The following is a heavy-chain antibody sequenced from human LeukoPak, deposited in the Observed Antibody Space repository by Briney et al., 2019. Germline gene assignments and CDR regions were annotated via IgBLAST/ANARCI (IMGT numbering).Heavy chain of an antibody. J-gene: IGHJ4*02. CDR3: ARGGYGSTMDY. CDR2: VYYTGNS. CDR1: GGSISDYY. V-gene: IGHV4-59*01. Sequence: SSETLSLTCTVSGGSISDYYWSWIRQPPGKGLEWIGYVYYTGNSNYNPSLNSRATMSIGTPKNHFSLKLTSVIAADTAVYFCARGGYGSTMDYWGQGILVTVSS. D-gene: IGHD4-17*01.